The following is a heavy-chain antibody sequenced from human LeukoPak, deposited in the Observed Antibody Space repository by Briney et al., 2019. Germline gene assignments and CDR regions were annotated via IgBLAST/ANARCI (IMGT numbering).Heavy chain of an antibody. CDR1: GGSISSGDCS. D-gene: IGHD3-10*02. J-gene: IGHJ3*02. CDR2: IYHSGST. V-gene: IGHV4-30-2*01. Sequence: SETLSLTCAVSGGSISSGDCSWSWIRQPPGKGLEWIGYIYHSGSTYYNPSLESRLTMSVDRSKNQFSLNMKSVTAADTAVYYCARDSGTYVRGAFDIWGQGTMVSVSS. CDR3: ARDSGTYVRGAFDI.